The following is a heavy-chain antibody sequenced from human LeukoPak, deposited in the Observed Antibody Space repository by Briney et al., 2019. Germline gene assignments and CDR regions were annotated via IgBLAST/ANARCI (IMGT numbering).Heavy chain of an antibody. CDR1: GYTFTSYY. Sequence: ASVKVSCKASGYTFTSYYMYWVRQAPGQGLEWMGWINPNSGGTNYAQKFQGRVTMTRDTSISTAYMELSRLRSDDTAVYYCARVIGHLDYYYYYMDVWGKGTTVTVSS. CDR3: ARVIGHLDYYYYYMDV. CDR2: INPNSGGT. J-gene: IGHJ6*03. V-gene: IGHV1-2*02. D-gene: IGHD3-22*01.